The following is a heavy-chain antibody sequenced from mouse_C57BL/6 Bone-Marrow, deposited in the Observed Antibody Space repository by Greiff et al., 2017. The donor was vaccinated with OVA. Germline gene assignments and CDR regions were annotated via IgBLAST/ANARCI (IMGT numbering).Heavy chain of an antibody. CDR1: GYAFSSSW. CDR3: ARFYLAWFAY. CDR2: IYPGDGDT. V-gene: IGHV1-82*01. Sequence: QVQLQQSGPELVKPGASVKISCKASGYAFSSSWMNWVKQRPGKGLEWIGRIYPGDGDTNYNGKFKGKATLTADKSSSTAYMQLSSLTSEDSAVYFCARFYLAWFAYWGQGTLVTVSA. D-gene: IGHD5-1*01. J-gene: IGHJ3*01.